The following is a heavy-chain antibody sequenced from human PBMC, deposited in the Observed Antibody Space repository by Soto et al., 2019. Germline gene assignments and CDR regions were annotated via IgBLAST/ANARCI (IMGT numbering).Heavy chain of an antibody. J-gene: IGHJ4*02. CDR1: GLKFGDHY. Sequence: PGGSLRLSCAASGLKFGDHYMNWIRQAPGKGLEWVSKISGDGTTQYYADSVKVRFTVSRDNAKNSLHLQMNSLRAEDTALYYCAGDPFYYASGLWGLGTLVQSPQ. CDR3: AGDPFYYASGL. CDR2: ISGDGTTQ. D-gene: IGHD3-10*01. V-gene: IGHV3-11*01.